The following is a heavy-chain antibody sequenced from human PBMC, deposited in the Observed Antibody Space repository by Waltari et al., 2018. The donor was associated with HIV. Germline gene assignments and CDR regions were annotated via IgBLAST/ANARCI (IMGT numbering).Heavy chain of an antibody. CDR3: LPDYDILTGYLAFDY. CDR2: IRSKAYGGTT. V-gene: IGHV3-49*03. CDR1: FTFGDYA. J-gene: IGHJ4*02. D-gene: IGHD3-9*01. Sequence: FTFGDYAMSWFRQAPGKGLEWVSFIRSKAYGGTTEYAASVKGRFTISRDDSKSIAYLQMNSLKTEDTAVYYCLPDYDILTGYLAFDYWGQGTLVTVSS.